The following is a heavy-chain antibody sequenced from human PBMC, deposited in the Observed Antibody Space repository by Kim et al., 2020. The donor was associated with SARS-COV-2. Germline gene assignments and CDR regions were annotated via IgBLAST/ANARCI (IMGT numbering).Heavy chain of an antibody. V-gene: IGHV4-34*01. J-gene: IGHJ5*02. CDR2: INHSGST. D-gene: IGHD6-19*01. Sequence: SETLSLTCAVYGGSFSGYYWSWIRQPPGKGLEWIGEINHSGSTNYNPSLKSRVTISVDTSKNQFSLKLSSVTAADTAVYYCARGTKSSGWYGHNWFDPWGQGTLVTVSS. CDR3: ARGTKSSGWYGHNWFDP. CDR1: GGSFSGYY.